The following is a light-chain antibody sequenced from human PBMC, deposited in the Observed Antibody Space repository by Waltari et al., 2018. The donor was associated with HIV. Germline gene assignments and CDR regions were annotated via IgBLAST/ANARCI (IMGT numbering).Light chain of an antibody. V-gene: IGLV1-47*02. CDR2: SNN. CDR1: SSNIGRNY. CDR3: ATWNDSLSGYV. Sequence: QSVLTQPPSASGTPGQRVTIPCSGSSSNIGRNYVYWYQKLPGTAPKLLIYSNNQRPSGVPDRFSGSKSGTSASLAISGLRSEDEADYYFATWNDSLSGYVFGTGTKVTV. J-gene: IGLJ1*01.